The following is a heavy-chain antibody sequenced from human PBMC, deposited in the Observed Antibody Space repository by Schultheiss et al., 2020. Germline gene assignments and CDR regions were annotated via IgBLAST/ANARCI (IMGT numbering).Heavy chain of an antibody. D-gene: IGHD3-10*01. Sequence: ASVKVSCKASGYTFIDYYMHWVRQAPGQGLEWMGRINANSGGTNSAQNFQGRVTMTRDTSISTAYMELSGLTSDDTAVYYCARGRFGDPLDYWGQGTLVTVSS. CDR3: ARGRFGDPLDY. CDR2: INANSGGT. V-gene: IGHV1-2*06. J-gene: IGHJ4*02. CDR1: GYTFIDYY.